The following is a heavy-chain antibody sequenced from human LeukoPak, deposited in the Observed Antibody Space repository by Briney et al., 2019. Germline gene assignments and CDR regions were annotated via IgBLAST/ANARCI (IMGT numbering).Heavy chain of an antibody. CDR2: IYYSGSH. CDR1: GGSISIFY. V-gene: IGHV4-59*12. Sequence: SETLSLTCTVSGGSISIFYWIWMPEPPGEGREWSGYIYYSGSHKYNPALKSRVAITLDTSKNQFSLKLSSVTAADTAVYYCARVLMGFGGNPVAVDYWGQGTLVTVSS. J-gene: IGHJ4*02. D-gene: IGHD4-23*01. CDR3: ARVLMGFGGNPVAVDY.